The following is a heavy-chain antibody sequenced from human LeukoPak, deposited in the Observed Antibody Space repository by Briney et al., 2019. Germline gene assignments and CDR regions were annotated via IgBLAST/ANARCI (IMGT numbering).Heavy chain of an antibody. D-gene: IGHD6-13*01. J-gene: IGHJ5*02. CDR1: GGSISSGGYS. Sequence: SETLSLTCAVSGGSISSGGYSWSCIRQPPGRGLEWIGYIYHSGSTYYNPSLKSRVTISVDRSKNQFSLKLSSVTAAGTAVYYCARPSRIAVAGPASDNWFDPWGQGTLVTVSS. CDR2: IYHSGST. CDR3: ARPSRIAVAGPASDNWFDP. V-gene: IGHV4-30-2*01.